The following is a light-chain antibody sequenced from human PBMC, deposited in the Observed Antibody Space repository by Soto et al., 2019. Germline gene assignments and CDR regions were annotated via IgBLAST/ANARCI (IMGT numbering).Light chain of an antibody. CDR2: EVS. Sequence: QSALTQPPSASGSPGQSVTISCTGTSSDVGGYNDVSWYQQHPGKAPKLMIYEVSKRPSGVPDRFSGSKSGNTASLTVSGLQEDDEADYYCSSYAGRNNVVFGGGTKLTVL. CDR3: SSYAGRNNVV. CDR1: SSDVGGYND. V-gene: IGLV2-8*01. J-gene: IGLJ2*01.